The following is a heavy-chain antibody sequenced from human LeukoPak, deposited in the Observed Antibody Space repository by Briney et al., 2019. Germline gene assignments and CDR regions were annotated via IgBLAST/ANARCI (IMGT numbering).Heavy chain of an antibody. D-gene: IGHD3-22*01. Sequence: SETLSLTCTVSGGSISSSSYYWGWIRQPPGKGLEWIGSIYYSGSTYYNPSLKSRVTISVDTSKNQFSLKLSSVTAADTAVYYCARLSSPYTYYYDRAPFDYWGQGTLVTVSS. V-gene: IGHV4-39*01. CDR2: IYYSGST. J-gene: IGHJ4*02. CDR3: ARLSSPYTYYYDRAPFDY. CDR1: GGSISSSSYY.